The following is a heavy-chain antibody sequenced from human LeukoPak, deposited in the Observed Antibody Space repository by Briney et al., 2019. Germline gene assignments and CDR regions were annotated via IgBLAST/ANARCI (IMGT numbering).Heavy chain of an antibody. J-gene: IGHJ3*02. CDR1: GFTLGDYA. CDR2: IRSKAYGGTT. D-gene: IGHD6-19*01. CDR3: TRDSSGPDAFDI. Sequence: RSLRLSCTASGFTLGDYAMSWVRQAPGKGLEWVGFIRSKAYGGTTEYAASVKGRFTISRDDSKSIAYLQMNSLKTEDTAVYYCTRDSSGPDAFDIWGQGTMVTVSS. V-gene: IGHV3-49*04.